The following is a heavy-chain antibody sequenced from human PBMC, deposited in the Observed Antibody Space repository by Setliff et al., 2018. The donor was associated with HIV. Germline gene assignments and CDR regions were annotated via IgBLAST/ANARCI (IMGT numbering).Heavy chain of an antibody. V-gene: IGHV1-3*04. CDR1: GYTFTRNA. CDR2: INTGNGNT. CDR3: ARDGCSGQRCYLFNWFDP. D-gene: IGHD2-15*01. J-gene: IGHJ5*02. Sequence: GASVKVSCKASGYTFTRNAMHWVRQAPGQRLEWMGWINTGNGNTKYSQKFQGRVTITRDTSASTAYMELSSLTSEDTAVYYCARDGCSGQRCYLFNWFDPWGQGTLVTVSS.